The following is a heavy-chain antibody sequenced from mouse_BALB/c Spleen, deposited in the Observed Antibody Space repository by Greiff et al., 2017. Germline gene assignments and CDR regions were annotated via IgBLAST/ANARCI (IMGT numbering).Heavy chain of an antibody. CDR3: ARSGYDAWFAY. J-gene: IGHJ3*01. CDR2: INPYNDGT. V-gene: IGHV1-14*01. Sequence: EVQLQQSGPELVKPWASVKMSCKASGYTFTSYVMHWVKQKPGQGLEWIGYINPYNDGTKYNEKFKGKATLTSDKSSSTAYMELSSLTSEDSAVYYCARSGYDAWFAYWGQGTLVTVSA. CDR1: GYTFTSYV. D-gene: IGHD2-14*01.